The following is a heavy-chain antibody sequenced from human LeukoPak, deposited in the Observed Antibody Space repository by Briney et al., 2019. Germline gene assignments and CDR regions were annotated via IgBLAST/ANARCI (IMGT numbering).Heavy chain of an antibody. V-gene: IGHV1-2*06. D-gene: IGHD3-22*01. Sequence: GASVKVSCKASGYTFTDYYMRWVRQAPGQGLEWMGRINPNSGGTNYAQKFQGRVTITRDTSISTAYMELSRLRSDDTAVYYCGGGRRSGYYDDAFDIWGQGTMVTVSS. J-gene: IGHJ3*02. CDR1: GYTFTDYY. CDR3: GGGRRSGYYDDAFDI. CDR2: INPNSGGT.